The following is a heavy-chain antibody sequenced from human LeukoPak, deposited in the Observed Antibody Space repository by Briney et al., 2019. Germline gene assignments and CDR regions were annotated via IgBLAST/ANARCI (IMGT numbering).Heavy chain of an antibody. Sequence: GGSLRLSYSASGFIFSSYWMSWVRQAPGKGLEWVATIKQDASEKYYVDSVEGRFIISRDNAKNSLYLQVNSLRAEDTAIYHCARQTSGRYSAYFDSWGQGILVTVSS. J-gene: IGHJ5*01. CDR2: IKQDASEK. CDR1: GFIFSSYW. D-gene: IGHD6-19*01. CDR3: ARQTSGRYSAYFDS. V-gene: IGHV3-7*01.